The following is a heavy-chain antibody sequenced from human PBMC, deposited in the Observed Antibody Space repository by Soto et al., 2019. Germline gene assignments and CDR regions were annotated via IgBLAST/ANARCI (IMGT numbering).Heavy chain of an antibody. CDR3: ARVEEYSSSSGDIDY. J-gene: IGHJ4*02. D-gene: IGHD6-6*01. CDR1: GYTFTSYG. CDR2: ISAYNGNT. Sequence: ASVKVSCKASGYTFTSYGISWVRQAPGQGLEWMGWISAYNGNTNYAQKLQGRVTMTTDTSTSTAYMELRSLRSDDTAVYYCARVEEYSSSSGDIDYWGQGTLVTVSS. V-gene: IGHV1-18*01.